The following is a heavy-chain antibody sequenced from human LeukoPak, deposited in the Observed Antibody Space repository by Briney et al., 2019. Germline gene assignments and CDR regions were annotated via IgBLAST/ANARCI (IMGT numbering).Heavy chain of an antibody. Sequence: GGSLRLACAASGFSFSTYGVLWVRQAPGKGLEWVGVISYDGRNKYYQDCVKGRFTISRDNSKNTLYLQMNSLRAEDTAVYYCAKATREWEKLQAMDVWGNGTTVTVSS. J-gene: IGHJ6*04. D-gene: IGHD1-26*01. CDR2: ISYDGRNK. CDR1: GFSFSTYG. V-gene: IGHV3-30*18. CDR3: AKATREWEKLQAMDV.